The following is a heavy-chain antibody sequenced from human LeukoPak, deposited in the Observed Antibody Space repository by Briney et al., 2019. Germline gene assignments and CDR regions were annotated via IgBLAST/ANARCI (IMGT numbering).Heavy chain of an antibody. D-gene: IGHD1-26*01. CDR3: ARDGPIVGASNDAFDI. J-gene: IGHJ3*02. Sequence: GGSLRLSCAASGFTFSSYSMNWVRQAPGKGLEWVSYISSSSSTIYYADSVKGRFTISRDNAKNSLYLQMNSLRAEDTAVYYCARDGPIVGASNDAFDIRGQGTMVTVSS. V-gene: IGHV3-48*01. CDR2: ISSSSSTI. CDR1: GFTFSSYS.